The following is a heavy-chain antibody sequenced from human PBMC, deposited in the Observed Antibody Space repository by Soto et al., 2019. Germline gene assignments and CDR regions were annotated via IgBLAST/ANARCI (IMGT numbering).Heavy chain of an antibody. V-gene: IGHV1-18*01. CDR2: ISAHNGNT. D-gene: IGHD1-1*01. CDR1: GYTFTSYG. Sequence: QVHLVQSGAEVKKPGASVKVSCKASGYTFTSYGITWVRQAPGQGLAGMGWISAHNGNTDYAQKLQGRVIVTRDTSPSTAYMELRSLISDDTAVYYCARGRYGDYWGQGALVTVSS. CDR3: ARGRYGDY. J-gene: IGHJ4*02.